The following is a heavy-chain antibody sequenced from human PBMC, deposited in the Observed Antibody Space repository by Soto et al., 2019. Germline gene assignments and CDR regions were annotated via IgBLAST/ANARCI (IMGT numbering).Heavy chain of an antibody. CDR2: IFYSGST. D-gene: IGHD3-22*01. Sequence: PSETLSLTCTVSGGSLSSGDYYWNWVRQRPGKGLDWIGNIFYSGSTYYNPSLMSRLTIAVDTSKNQFSLSLISVTAADTAVYFCARDRVNYDRDGYYYFFDFWGQGTLVTVSS. CDR1: GGSLSSGDYY. J-gene: IGHJ4*02. V-gene: IGHV4-31*02. CDR3: ARDRVNYDRDGYYYFFDF.